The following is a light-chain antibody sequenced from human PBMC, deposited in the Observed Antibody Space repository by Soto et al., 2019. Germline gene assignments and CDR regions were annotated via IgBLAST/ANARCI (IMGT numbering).Light chain of an antibody. J-gene: IGLJ3*02. CDR3: QTWGTGIWV. CDR2: LNSDGSH. V-gene: IGLV4-69*01. Sequence: QLVLTQSPSASASLGASDKLTCTLSSGHSSYAIAWHQQQPEKGPRYLMKLNSDGSHSKGDGIPDRFSGSSSGAERYLTISSLQSEDEADYYCQTWGTGIWVFGGGTKVTVL. CDR1: SGHSSYA.